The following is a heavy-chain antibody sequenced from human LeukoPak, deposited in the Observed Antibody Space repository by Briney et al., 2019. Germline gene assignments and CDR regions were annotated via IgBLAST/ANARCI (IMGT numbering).Heavy chain of an antibody. V-gene: IGHV1-2*02. Sequence: ASVKVSCKASGYTFTGYYMHWVRQAPGQGLEWMGWINPNSCGTNYAQKFQGRVTMTRDTSISTAYMEMSRLRSDDTAVYYCAREGGPMVRGVIITFNYWGQGTLVTVSS. CDR2: INPNSCGT. CDR1: GYTFTGYY. CDR3: AREGGPMVRGVIITFNY. D-gene: IGHD3-10*01. J-gene: IGHJ4*02.